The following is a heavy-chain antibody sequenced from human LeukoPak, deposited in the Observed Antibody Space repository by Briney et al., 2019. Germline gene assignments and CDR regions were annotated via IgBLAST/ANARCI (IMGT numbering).Heavy chain of an antibody. V-gene: IGHV3-64*01. CDR1: GFTFSSYA. CDR2: ISSNGGSI. J-gene: IGHJ4*02. Sequence: GGSLRLSCAASGFTFSSYAMHWVRQAPGKGLEYVSAISSNGGSIYYANSVKGRFTISRDNSKNTLYLQMGSLRAEDMAVYYCAREYSSSGYFDYWGQGTLVTVSS. D-gene: IGHD6-6*01. CDR3: AREYSSSGYFDY.